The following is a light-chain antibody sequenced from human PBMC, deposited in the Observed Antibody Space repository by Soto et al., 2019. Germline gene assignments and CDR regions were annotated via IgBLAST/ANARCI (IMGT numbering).Light chain of an antibody. CDR2: GAS. CDR3: LQEGVLCP. CDR1: QSVSSSY. Sequence: IGVTMSAGAVSLSPGERATLSCRASQSVSSSYLAWYQQKPGQAPRLLIYGASSRATGIPDRFSGSGSGTDFTLTISSQEPEDFAVYYSLQEGVLCPFGQGTKL. J-gene: IGKJ1*01. V-gene: IGKV3-20*01.